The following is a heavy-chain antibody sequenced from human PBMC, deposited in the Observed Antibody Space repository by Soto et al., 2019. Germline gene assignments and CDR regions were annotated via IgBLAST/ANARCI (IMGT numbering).Heavy chain of an antibody. J-gene: IGHJ3*02. CDR3: GRCYYDFWSGYLGSDVFDI. CDR2: ISAYNGKT. Sequence: ASVKVSCKASGYTFTSYGISWVRQAPGQRLEGMGWISAYNGKTNYAQKLQGRVTMTTNTSTSTAYKEPRSLRADGTAVYYCGRCYYDFWSGYLGSDVFDIWGQGKMVTVSS. CDR1: GYTFTSYG. V-gene: IGHV1-18*01. D-gene: IGHD3-3*01.